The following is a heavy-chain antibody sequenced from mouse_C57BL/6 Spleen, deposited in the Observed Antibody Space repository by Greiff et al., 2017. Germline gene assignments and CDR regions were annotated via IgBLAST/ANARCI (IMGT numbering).Heavy chain of an antibody. Sequence: VHLVESGAELVRPGASVKLSCKASGYTFTDYYINWVKQRPGQGLEWIARIYPGSGNTYYNEKFKGKATLTAEKSSSTAYMQLSSLTSEDSAVYFCARGDGPYYAMDYWGQGTSVTVSS. CDR3: ARGDGPYYAMDY. CDR1: GYTFTDYY. D-gene: IGHD2-3*01. J-gene: IGHJ4*01. V-gene: IGHV1-76*01. CDR2: IYPGSGNT.